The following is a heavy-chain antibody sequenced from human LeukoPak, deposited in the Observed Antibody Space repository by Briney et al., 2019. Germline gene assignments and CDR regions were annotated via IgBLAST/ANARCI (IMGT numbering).Heavy chain of an antibody. J-gene: IGHJ4*02. D-gene: IGHD3-22*01. CDR2: VRSKADGGTT. Sequence: GGSLRLSCAASGFTFSSAWMTWVRQAPGKGLEWVGRVRSKADGGTTDYAAPAKGRFTISGDDSKNTVLLQMNSLKTEDTAVYYCTTVRPGTSGYSYWGQGTLVTVSS. V-gene: IGHV3-15*01. CDR3: TTVRPGTSGYSY. CDR1: GFTFSSAW.